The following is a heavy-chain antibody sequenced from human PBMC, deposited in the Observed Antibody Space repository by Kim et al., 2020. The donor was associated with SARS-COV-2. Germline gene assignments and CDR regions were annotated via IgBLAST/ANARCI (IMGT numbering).Heavy chain of an antibody. Sequence: SVKVSCKASGGTFSSYAISWVRQAPGQGLEWMGGIIPIFGTANYAQKFQGRVTITADESTSTAYMELSSLRSEDTAVYYCARHRGGAPHRDYYFDYWGQGTLVTVSS. CDR1: GGTFSSYA. CDR2: IIPIFGTA. V-gene: IGHV1-69*13. J-gene: IGHJ4*02. CDR3: ARHRGGAPHRDYYFDY. D-gene: IGHD3-10*01.